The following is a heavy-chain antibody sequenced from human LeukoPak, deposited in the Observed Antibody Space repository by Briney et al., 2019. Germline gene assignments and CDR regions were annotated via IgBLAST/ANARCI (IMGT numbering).Heavy chain of an antibody. CDR2: FDPERGEA. D-gene: IGHD6-13*01. Sequence: GASVKVSCKLSGNTLIQLSMHWVRQAPGKGLEWMGGFDPERGEAVYAQKFQGRLTMTEDRSTDTGYIQLSRPTSEDTAVYFCATVFQQRGYYYMDVWGKGTTVIVSS. J-gene: IGHJ6*03. V-gene: IGHV1-24*01. CDR1: GNTLIQLS. CDR3: ATVFQQRGYYYMDV.